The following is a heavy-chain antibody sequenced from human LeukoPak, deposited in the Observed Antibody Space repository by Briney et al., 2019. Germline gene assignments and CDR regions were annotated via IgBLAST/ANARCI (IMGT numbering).Heavy chain of an antibody. CDR2: IYYSGST. Sequence: KPSETLSLTCTVSGRSISTYYWSWIRQPPGKGLEWIGYIYYSGSTNYNPSLKSRVTISVDTSKNQFSLKLSSVTAADTAVYFCARGRLTVGATCYDYWGQGTLVTVSS. CDR1: GRSISTYY. J-gene: IGHJ4*02. V-gene: IGHV4-59*01. CDR3: ARGRLTVGATCYDY. D-gene: IGHD1-26*01.